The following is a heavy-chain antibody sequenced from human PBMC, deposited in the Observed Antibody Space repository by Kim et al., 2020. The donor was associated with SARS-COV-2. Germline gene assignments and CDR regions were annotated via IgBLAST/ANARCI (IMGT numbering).Heavy chain of an antibody. J-gene: IGHJ4*02. Sequence: GGSLRLSCAASGFTFSSYAMHWVRQAPGKGLEWVAVISYDGSNPYYADSVKGRFTISRDNSKNTLYLQMNSLRAEDTAVYSCARDLNKNYCIDYWGQVTLVTVSS. V-gene: IGHV3-30-3*01. CDR3: ARDLNKNYCIDY. CDR2: ISYDGSNP. CDR1: GFTFSSYA. D-gene: IGHD1-7*01.